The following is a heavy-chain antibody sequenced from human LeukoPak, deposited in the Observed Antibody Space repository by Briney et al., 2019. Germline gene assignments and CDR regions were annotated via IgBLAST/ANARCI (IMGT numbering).Heavy chain of an antibody. V-gene: IGHV4-59*01. CDR1: GGSISSYY. D-gene: IGHD6-13*01. J-gene: IGHJ4*02. CDR3: ARTKPGYSSSWNPFDY. Sequence: SETLSLTCTVSGGSISSYYWSWIRQPPGKGLEWTGYIYYSGSTNYNPSLRSRVTISVDTSKNQFSLKLSSVTAADTAVYYCARTKPGYSSSWNPFDYWGQGTLVTVSS. CDR2: IYYSGST.